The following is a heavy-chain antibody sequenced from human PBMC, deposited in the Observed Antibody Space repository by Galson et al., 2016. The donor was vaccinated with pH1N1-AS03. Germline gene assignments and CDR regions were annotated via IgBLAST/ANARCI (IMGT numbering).Heavy chain of an antibody. J-gene: IGHJ4*02. Sequence: TLSLTCTVSGDSFSSNIYYWNWLRQPAGKGLEWIGRIYTSGVTHYPPSLESRATISIDTSKKQFSLELTSVTAADTAMYYCARGDPAVADFVYWGREPWSPSPQ. D-gene: IGHD6-19*01. CDR3: ARGDPAVADFVY. CDR1: GDSFSSNIYY. V-gene: IGHV4-61*02. CDR2: IYTSGVT.